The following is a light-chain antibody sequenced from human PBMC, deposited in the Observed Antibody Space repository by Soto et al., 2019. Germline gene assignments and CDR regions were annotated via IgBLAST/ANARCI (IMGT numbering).Light chain of an antibody. V-gene: IGKV2-24*01. CDR1: QSLVHRDGHTY. CDR2: TIS. Sequence: DIVMTQTPLSSPVTLGQPVSISCRSSQSLVHRDGHTYLSWFQQRPGQPPRLLIYTISNRLSGVPDRCSGSGAATDFTLKISRVYAEDVGVYYCMQATQFSRTFGRGTNVEIK. CDR3: MQATQFSRT. J-gene: IGKJ1*01.